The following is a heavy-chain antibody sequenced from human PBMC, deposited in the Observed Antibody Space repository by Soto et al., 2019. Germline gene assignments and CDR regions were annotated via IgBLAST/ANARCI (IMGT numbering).Heavy chain of an antibody. D-gene: IGHD6-19*01. CDR1: GYTLTELS. J-gene: IGHJ6*02. Sequence: ASVKVSCKVSGYTLTELSMHWVRQAPGKGLEWMGGFDPEDGETIYAQKFQGRVTMTEDTSTDTAYMELSSLRSEDTAVYYCATGIAVAGRGDYYGMDVWGQGTTVTVSS. CDR2: FDPEDGET. CDR3: ATGIAVAGRGDYYGMDV. V-gene: IGHV1-24*01.